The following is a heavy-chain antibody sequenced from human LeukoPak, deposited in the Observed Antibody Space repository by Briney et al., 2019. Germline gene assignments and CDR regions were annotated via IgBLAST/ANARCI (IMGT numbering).Heavy chain of an antibody. D-gene: IGHD1-7*01. CDR3: ARELELSSRRAWFDP. CDR1: GGSISSGYYY. V-gene: IGHV4-30-4*01. Sequence: SETLSLTCTVSGGSISSGYYYCSWIRQPPGKGLEWIGYTFYSGSTYYNPSLQSRVAISVDTSKNQFSLNLNSVTAADTAVYYCARELELSSRRAWFDPWGQGTLVTVSS. J-gene: IGHJ5*02. CDR2: TFYSGST.